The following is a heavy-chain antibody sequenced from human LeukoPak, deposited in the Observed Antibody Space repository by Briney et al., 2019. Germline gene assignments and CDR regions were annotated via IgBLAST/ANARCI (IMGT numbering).Heavy chain of an antibody. CDR1: GYTFTSYY. J-gene: IGHJ6*03. Sequence: ASVKVSCKASGYTFTSYYMHWVRQAPGQGLEWMGLINPTGGSTGYAQKFQGRVTMTRDMSTSTDYMELSSLRSEDTAIYYCARVSCGGDCRGHYYHYYMDVWGKGTTVTISS. V-gene: IGHV1-46*01. CDR3: ARVSCGGDCRGHYYHYYMDV. CDR2: INPTGGST. D-gene: IGHD2-21*02.